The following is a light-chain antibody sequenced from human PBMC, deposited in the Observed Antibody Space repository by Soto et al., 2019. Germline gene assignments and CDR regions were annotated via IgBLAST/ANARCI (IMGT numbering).Light chain of an antibody. CDR2: SVS. V-gene: IGKV3-15*01. CDR3: QQYNVWPQT. CDR1: QSVSSN. Sequence: IVITQSPGTLSVSPGERVTLSCRASQSVSSNLAWYQQRPGQAPRLLIYSVSSRDTDIPARFSGGGSGTEFTLTINSLQTEDFGVYYCQQYNVWPQTFGQGTKVDIK. J-gene: IGKJ1*01.